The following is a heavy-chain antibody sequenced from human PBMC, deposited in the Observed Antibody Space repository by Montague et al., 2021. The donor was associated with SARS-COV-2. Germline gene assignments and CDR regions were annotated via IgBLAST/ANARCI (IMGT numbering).Heavy chain of an antibody. CDR3: ARGRGSYYVPYYYYAMDV. D-gene: IGHD3-10*01. V-gene: IGHV3-11*01. CDR2: IAISGTTI. Sequence: SLRLSCAASGFTFSDYYMSWIRQAPGKGLEWLSYIAISGTTIYYADSVKARVTISRDDAENSLYLQMSSLRAEDTAVYYCARGRGSYYVPYYYYAMDVWGQGTTVTVSS. CDR1: GFTFSDYY. J-gene: IGHJ6*02.